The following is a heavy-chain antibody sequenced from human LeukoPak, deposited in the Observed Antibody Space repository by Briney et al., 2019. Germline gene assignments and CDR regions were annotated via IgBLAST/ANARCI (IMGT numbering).Heavy chain of an antibody. V-gene: IGHV3-30*02. CDR2: IRYDGTNK. CDR3: AKDPQYQLTKYYFDY. CDR1: GFTLSNYG. Sequence: GESLRLSCAASGFTLSNYGMHWVRQAPGKGREWVALIRYDGTNKNYAASVKGRFTISRDNSKNTLYLQMNSLRAEDTAVYYCAKDPQYQLTKYYFDYWGQGTLVTVSS. D-gene: IGHD2-2*01. J-gene: IGHJ4*02.